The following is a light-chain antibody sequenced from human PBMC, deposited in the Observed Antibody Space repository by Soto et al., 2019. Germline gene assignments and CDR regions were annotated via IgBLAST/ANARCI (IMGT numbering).Light chain of an antibody. J-gene: IGLJ1*01. CDR3: SSYTSSTTQYV. V-gene: IGLV2-14*01. CDR2: EVS. CDR1: SSDVGGYNH. Sequence: QSALTQPASVSGSPGQSITISCTGTSSDVGGYNHVSWYQQHPGKAPKDMIYEVSNRPSGVSDRFSGSKSGNTASLTISGLHAEDEADYYCSSYTSSTTQYVFGTGTKVTVL.